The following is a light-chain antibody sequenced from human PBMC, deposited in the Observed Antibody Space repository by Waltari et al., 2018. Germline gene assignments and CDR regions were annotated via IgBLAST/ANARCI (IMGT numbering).Light chain of an antibody. CDR1: SSDVGGYNY. CDR3: SSYTSSSTL. Sequence: QSALTQPASVSGSPGQSITISCTGTSSDVGGYNYLSWYHQHPGKAPKLMIYEVSNRPSGVSNRFSGSKSGNTASLTISGLQAEDEADYYCSSYTSSSTLFGGGTKLTVL. J-gene: IGLJ2*01. V-gene: IGLV2-14*01. CDR2: EVS.